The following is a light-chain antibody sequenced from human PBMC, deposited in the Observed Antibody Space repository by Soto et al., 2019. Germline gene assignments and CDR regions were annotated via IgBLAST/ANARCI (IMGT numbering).Light chain of an antibody. CDR2: DAS. J-gene: IGKJ1*01. CDR3: QQRSNWRT. V-gene: IGKV3-11*01. Sequence: EIVLTQSPATLSLSPGERATLSCRASQSVSSYLAWYQQKPGQAPRLLIYDASNRATGIPARFSGSGSGTDFTLTISSLEPEDFAVYYCQQRSNWRTFGQGTKVGIK. CDR1: QSVSSY.